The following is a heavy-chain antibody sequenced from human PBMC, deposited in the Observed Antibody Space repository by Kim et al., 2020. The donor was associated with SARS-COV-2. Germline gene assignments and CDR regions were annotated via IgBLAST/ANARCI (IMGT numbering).Heavy chain of an antibody. CDR2: IYYSVST. CDR3: AFEEVQLERRLGY. Sequence: SETLSLTCTVSGGSIRSSSYYWGWIRQPPGKGLEWIGSIYYSVSTYSNPSLKSRVTISVDTSKNQFSLKLISLTAADTSVYYCAFEEVQLERRLGYWGQGTLVTVSS. V-gene: IGHV4-39*01. D-gene: IGHD1-1*01. CDR1: GGSIRSSSYY. J-gene: IGHJ4*02.